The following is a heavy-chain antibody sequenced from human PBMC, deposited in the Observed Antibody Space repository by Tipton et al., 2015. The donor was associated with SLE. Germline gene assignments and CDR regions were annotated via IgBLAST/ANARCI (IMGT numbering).Heavy chain of an antibody. Sequence: TLSLTCTVFGGSICSCFNFCGWIGQTPGKGLEWIGSISYSGSSYYNPTLKGRGTMSLDTAKNQFSLKVSSVTAADTAVYYCARPGANWDDAFGIWGQGTMVTVSS. CDR2: ISYSGSS. V-gene: IGHV4-39*07. J-gene: IGHJ3*02. CDR1: GGSICSCFNF. D-gene: IGHD7-27*01. CDR3: ARPGANWDDAFGI.